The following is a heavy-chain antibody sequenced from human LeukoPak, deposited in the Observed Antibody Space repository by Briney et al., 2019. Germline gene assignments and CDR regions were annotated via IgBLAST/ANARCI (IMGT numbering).Heavy chain of an antibody. CDR2: IYSGGST. D-gene: IGHD3-22*01. V-gene: IGHV3-53*01. Sequence: GGSLRLSRAASGFIVSSNYMSWVRQAPGKGLEWVSVIYSGGSTYYADSVKGRFTISRDNSKNTLYLQMNSLRAEDTTVYYCARSPWGITMIAEAWGQGTLVTVSS. CDR3: ARSPWGITMIAEA. CDR1: GFIVSSNY. J-gene: IGHJ5*02.